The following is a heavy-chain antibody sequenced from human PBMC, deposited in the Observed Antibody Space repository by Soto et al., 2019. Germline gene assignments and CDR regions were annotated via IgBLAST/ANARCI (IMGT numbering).Heavy chain of an antibody. V-gene: IGHV1-69*02. J-gene: IGHJ4*02. CDR3: ATNYGSGYRAFDY. D-gene: IGHD3-10*01. CDR1: GDTFSFYN. CDR2: INPILSMS. Sequence: ASVKVSRKASGDTFSFYNINRGRQAPGLGLEWMGRINPILSMSNYAQKFQGRVTITADKSTSTAYMELSSLRSDDTAMYYCATNYGSGYRAFDYWGQGALVTVSS.